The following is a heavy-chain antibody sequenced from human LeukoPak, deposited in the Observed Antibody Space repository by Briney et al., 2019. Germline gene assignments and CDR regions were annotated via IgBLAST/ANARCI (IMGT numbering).Heavy chain of an antibody. J-gene: IGHJ1*01. CDR1: GFTFSSYA. CDR3: AKHPSLAVAGRGYFQH. V-gene: IGHV3-23*01. Sequence: PGGSLRLSCAASGFTFSSYAMSWVRQAPGKGLEWVSAISGSGGSTYYADSVKGRFTISRDNSKNTLYLQMNSLRAEDTAVYYCAKHPSLAVAGRGYFQHWGQGTLVTVSS. D-gene: IGHD6-19*01. CDR2: ISGSGGST.